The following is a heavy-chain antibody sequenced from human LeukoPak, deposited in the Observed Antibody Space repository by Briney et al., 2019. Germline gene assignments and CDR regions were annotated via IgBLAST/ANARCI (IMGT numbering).Heavy chain of an antibody. J-gene: IGHJ4*02. CDR3: ARLDFWSGYYTHDY. CDR2: ISSSSSYI. D-gene: IGHD3-3*01. Sequence: GGSLRLSCAASGFTFSSYSMNWVRQAPGKGLEWVSSISSSSSYIYYADSVKGRFTISRDSAKNSLYLQMNSLRAEDTAVYYCARLDFWSGYYTHDYWGQGTLVTVSS. CDR1: GFTFSSYS. V-gene: IGHV3-21*01.